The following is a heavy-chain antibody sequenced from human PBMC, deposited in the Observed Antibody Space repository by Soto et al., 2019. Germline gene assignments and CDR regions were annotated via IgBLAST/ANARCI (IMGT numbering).Heavy chain of an antibody. CDR3: ARLLSFHSVAGGIDY. Sequence: GASLKISCKGSGYSFTSYWIGWVRQMPGKGLEWMGIIYPGDSDTRYSPSFQGQVTISADKSISTAYLQWSSLKAPDTAMYYCARLLSFHSVAGGIDYWGRGTLVTVSS. J-gene: IGHJ4*02. D-gene: IGHD6-13*01. CDR2: IYPGDSDT. CDR1: GYSFTSYW. V-gene: IGHV5-51*01.